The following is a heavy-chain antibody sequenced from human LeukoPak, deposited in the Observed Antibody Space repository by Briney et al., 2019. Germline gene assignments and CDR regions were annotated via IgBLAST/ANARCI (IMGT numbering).Heavy chain of an antibody. V-gene: IGHV3-7*01. J-gene: IGHJ4*02. CDR2: IKQDGSEK. CDR1: GFTFSSYW. CDR3: ARGKAADSVDF. D-gene: IGHD6-13*01. Sequence: AGGSLRLSCAASGFTFSSYWMSWVRQAPGKGLEWVANIKQDGSEKYYVDSVKGRFTISRDNAKNTLYLQMNSLRAEDTAVYYCARGKAADSVDFWGQGTLVTVSS.